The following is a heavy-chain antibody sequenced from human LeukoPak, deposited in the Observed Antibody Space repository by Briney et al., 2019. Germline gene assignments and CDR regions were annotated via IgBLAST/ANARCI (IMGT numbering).Heavy chain of an antibody. Sequence: GGSLRLSCAASGFTFDDYGVTWVRQAPGKGLEWVSGISWNGVSIGYGDSVKGRFTISRDNAKNSLYLQMNSLRTEDTALYYCARVAGGYSYGSTFDYWGQGTLVTVSS. CDR1: GFTFDDYG. CDR3: ARVAGGYSYGSTFDY. J-gene: IGHJ4*02. V-gene: IGHV3-20*04. D-gene: IGHD5-12*01. CDR2: ISWNGVSI.